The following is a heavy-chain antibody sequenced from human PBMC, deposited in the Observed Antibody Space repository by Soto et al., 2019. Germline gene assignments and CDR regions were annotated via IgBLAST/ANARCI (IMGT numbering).Heavy chain of an antibody. CDR3: AREVVVVMSNGFDH. CDR2: INVGNANT. CDR1: GYTFTSYA. Sequence: QVQLVQSGVEVKEPGASVKVSCRTSGYTFTSYAIHWVRQAPGQRPEWMGWINVGNANTKYSQSFQDRVTITRDTSASTAYMELSSLRSEDTAVYFCAREVVVVMSNGFDHWGQGILVTGSS. J-gene: IGHJ5*02. D-gene: IGHD3-22*01. V-gene: IGHV1-3*01.